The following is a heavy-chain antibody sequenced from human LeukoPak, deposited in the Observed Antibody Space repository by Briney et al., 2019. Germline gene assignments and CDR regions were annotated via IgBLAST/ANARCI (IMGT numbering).Heavy chain of an antibody. V-gene: IGHV3-66*01. Sequence: GGSLRLSCAASGFTVSSNYMSWVRQAPGKGLEWVSVIYIGGSTYYADSVKGRFTISRDNSKNTLYLQMNSLRAADTAVYYCASPMFRGVIAGNPLGYWGQGTLVTVSS. CDR2: IYIGGST. CDR3: ASPMFRGVIAGNPLGY. CDR1: GFTVSSNY. J-gene: IGHJ4*02. D-gene: IGHD3-10*01.